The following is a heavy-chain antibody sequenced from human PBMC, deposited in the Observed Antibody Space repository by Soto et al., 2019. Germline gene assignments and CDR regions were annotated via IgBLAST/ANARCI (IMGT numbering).Heavy chain of an antibody. CDR3: ASAIVSDAFDI. D-gene: IGHD1-26*01. J-gene: IGHJ3*02. CDR2: ISYDGSNK. Sequence: QVQLVESGGGVVQPGRSLRLSCAASGFTFSSYAMHWVRQAPGKGLEWVAVISYDGSNKYYADSVKGRFTISRDNSKNTLYLQMNNLRAEDTAVYYCASAIVSDAFDIWGQGTMVTVSS. CDR1: GFTFSSYA. V-gene: IGHV3-30-3*01.